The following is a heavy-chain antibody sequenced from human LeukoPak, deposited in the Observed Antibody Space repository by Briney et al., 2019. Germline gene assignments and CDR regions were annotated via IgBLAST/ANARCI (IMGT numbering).Heavy chain of an antibody. V-gene: IGHV1-69*05. J-gene: IGHJ3*02. CDR3: ARDQRGARENAFDI. CDR2: IIPIFGTA. D-gene: IGHD3-16*01. CDR1: GGTFSSYA. Sequence: SVKVSCKASGGTFSSYAISWVRQAPGQGLEWMGRIIPIFGTANYAQKFQGRVTITTDESTSTAYMELSSLRSEDTAVYYCARDQRGARENAFDIWGQGTMVTVSS.